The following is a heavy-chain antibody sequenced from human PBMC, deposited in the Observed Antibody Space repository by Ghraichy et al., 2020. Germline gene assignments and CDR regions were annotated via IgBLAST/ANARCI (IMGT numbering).Heavy chain of an antibody. J-gene: IGHJ4*02. V-gene: IGHV4-39*01. CDR3: ARLTRELELFDHYFDF. Sequence: SETLSLTCTVSGAIISSMTYYWGWIRQPPGKGLEWIGTIYYSGATYYNPSLKSRVTISVHTSKNQFSLKLSSVTAADTAVYYCARLTRELELFDHYFDFWGQGTLVTVSP. D-gene: IGHD1-7*01. CDR2: IYYSGAT. CDR1: GAIISSMTYY.